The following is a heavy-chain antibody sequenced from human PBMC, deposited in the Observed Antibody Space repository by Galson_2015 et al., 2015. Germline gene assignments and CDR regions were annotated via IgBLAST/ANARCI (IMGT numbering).Heavy chain of an antibody. CDR3: ARRIVTTGDFDY. D-gene: IGHD1-1*01. CDR1: GYTFSSYS. CDR2: INPSGGGT. J-gene: IGHJ4*02. Sequence: SVKVSCKASGYTFSSYSIHWVRQAPGQGLEWMGIINPSGGGTSYAQRFQGRVTMTRDTSTSIVYMELSSLRSDDTAVYYCARRIVTTGDFDYWGQGTLVTVSS. V-gene: IGHV1-46*01.